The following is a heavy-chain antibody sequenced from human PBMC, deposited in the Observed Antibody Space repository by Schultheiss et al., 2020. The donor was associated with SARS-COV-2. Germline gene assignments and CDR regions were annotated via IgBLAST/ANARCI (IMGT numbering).Heavy chain of an antibody. CDR2: IYYSGST. Sequence: SETLSLTCTVSGGSVSSGSYYWSWIRQPPGKGLEWIGSIYYSGSTYYNPSLKSRVTMSVDTSKNQFSLMLSSVTAADTAVYYCARHGNGFHWGQGTLVTVSS. CDR3: ARHGNGFH. D-gene: IGHD1-1*01. J-gene: IGHJ4*02. V-gene: IGHV4-39*01. CDR1: GGSVSSGSYY.